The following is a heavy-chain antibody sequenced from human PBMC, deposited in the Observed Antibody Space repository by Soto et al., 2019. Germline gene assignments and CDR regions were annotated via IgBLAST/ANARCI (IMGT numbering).Heavy chain of an antibody. Sequence: GGSLRLSCAASGFTFSSYWMHWVRQAPGKGLVWVSRINSDGSSTSYADSMKGRFTISRDNAKNTLYLQMNSLRAEDTAVYYCASSSSWYSFDYWGQGTLVTVSS. V-gene: IGHV3-74*01. CDR2: INSDGSST. CDR1: GFTFSSYW. D-gene: IGHD6-13*01. CDR3: ASSSSWYSFDY. J-gene: IGHJ4*02.